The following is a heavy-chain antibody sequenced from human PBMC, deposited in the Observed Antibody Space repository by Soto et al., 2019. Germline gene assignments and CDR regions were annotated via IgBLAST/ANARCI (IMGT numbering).Heavy chain of an antibody. D-gene: IGHD6-13*01. Sequence: QVQLVQSGAEVKKPGASVKVSCKASGYTFTGYYMHWVRQAPGQGLEWMGWINPNSGGTNYAQKFQGWVTMTRDTSLSTADMELSRLRSDDTAVYYCARARIAAAGLFDYWGQGTLVTVSS. CDR3: ARARIAAAGLFDY. CDR2: INPNSGGT. CDR1: GYTFTGYY. J-gene: IGHJ4*02. V-gene: IGHV1-2*04.